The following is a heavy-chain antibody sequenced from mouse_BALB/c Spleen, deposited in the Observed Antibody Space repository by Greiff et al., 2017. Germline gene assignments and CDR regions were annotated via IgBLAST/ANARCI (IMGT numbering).Heavy chain of an antibody. CDR2: LSSGGSYT. CDR1: GFTFSSYA. V-gene: IGHV5-9-4*01. D-gene: IGHD1-2*01. CDR3: AGGTCTTATDAWFAY. J-gene: IGHJ3*01. Sequence: EVMLVQSGGGLVKPGGSLKLSCAASGFTFSSYAMPWVRQSPEKRLEWVAELSSGGSYTYYPATVTGRFTIARDNAKNTLYLEMSSLMSEDTAMYYCAGGTCTTATDAWFAYWGQGTLVTVSA.